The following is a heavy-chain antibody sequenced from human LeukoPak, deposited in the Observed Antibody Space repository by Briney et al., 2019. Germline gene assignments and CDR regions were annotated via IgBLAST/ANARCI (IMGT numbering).Heavy chain of an antibody. CDR2: IYYSGST. CDR1: GGSISSGGYY. Sequence: PSETLSLTCTVSGGSISSGGYYWSWIRQHPGKGLEWIGYIYYSGSTYYNPSLKSRVTISVDTSKNQFSLNLSSVTAAETSIYYCAGSYSSTWYSTFDIWGQGTMVTVSS. J-gene: IGHJ3*02. V-gene: IGHV4-31*03. D-gene: IGHD6-13*01. CDR3: AGSYSSTWYSTFDI.